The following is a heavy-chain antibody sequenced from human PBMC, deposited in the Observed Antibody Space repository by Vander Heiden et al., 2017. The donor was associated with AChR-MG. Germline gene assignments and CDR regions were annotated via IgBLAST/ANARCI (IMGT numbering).Heavy chain of an antibody. CDR3: TTGRSMRGVNIPGNY. J-gene: IGHJ4*02. Sequence: EVPLVESGGGLVKPGGSLSVSCAASGLTFSDVGMTWVRQAPGKGLEWVGRIKGKSDGGTTDYAAPVKGRFTISRDESKTTLYLHMNSLKTEDTAVYYCTTGRSMRGVNIPGNYWGQGTLVTVSS. D-gene: IGHD3-22*01. CDR2: IKGKSDGGTT. V-gene: IGHV3-15*01. CDR1: GLTFSDVG.